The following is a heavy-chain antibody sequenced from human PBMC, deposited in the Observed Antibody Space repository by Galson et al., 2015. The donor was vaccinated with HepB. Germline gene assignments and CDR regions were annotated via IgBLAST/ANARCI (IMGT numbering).Heavy chain of an antibody. Sequence: SMRLSCAASGFTFSSYSMNWVRQAPGKGLEWVSYISSSSSTIYYADSVKGRFTIPRDNAKNSLYLQMNSLRAEDTAVYYCARIYPYYFDYWGQGTLVTVSS. CDR2: ISSSSSTI. CDR1: GFTFSSYS. V-gene: IGHV3-48*04. CDR3: ARIYPYYFDY. J-gene: IGHJ4*02.